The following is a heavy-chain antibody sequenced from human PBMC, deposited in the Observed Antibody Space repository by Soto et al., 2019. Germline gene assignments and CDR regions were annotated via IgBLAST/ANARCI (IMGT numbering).Heavy chain of an antibody. J-gene: IGHJ5*02. CDR2: ISGSGGST. CDR3: AKAYSGYDWWFDP. Sequence: EVQLLESGGGLVQPGGSLRLSCAASGFTFRSYAMSWVRQAPGKGLEWVSAISGSGGSTYYADSVKGRFTISRDNYKNTLYLQMNSLRAEDTAVYYCAKAYSGYDWWFDPWGQGTLVTVSS. V-gene: IGHV3-23*01. D-gene: IGHD5-12*01. CDR1: GFTFRSYA.